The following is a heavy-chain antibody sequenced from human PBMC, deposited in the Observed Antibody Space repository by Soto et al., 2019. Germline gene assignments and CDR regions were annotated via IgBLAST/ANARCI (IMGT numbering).Heavy chain of an antibody. V-gene: IGHV3-23*01. CDR3: AKDRFLVVVAASKFDY. Sequence: GGSLRLSCAASGFTFSSYAMNWVRQAPGKGLEWVSAISGSGDNSYYADSVKGRFTISRDNSNNTLYLQMNSLRAEDTAVYYCAKDRFLVVVAASKFDYWGQGILVTVSS. CDR1: GFTFSSYA. J-gene: IGHJ4*02. CDR2: ISGSGDNS. D-gene: IGHD2-15*01.